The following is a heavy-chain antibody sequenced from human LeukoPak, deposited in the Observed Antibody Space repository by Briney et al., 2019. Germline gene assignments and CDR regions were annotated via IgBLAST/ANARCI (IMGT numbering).Heavy chain of an antibody. CDR2: IWYDGTKK. Sequence: GRSLRLSCAASGFTFSSFGMHCVREAPGEGLEGVAVIWYDGTKKYYADSLKGRFTISRDNSKNTLHLQMNSLRVEDTAVYYSASRSPALDYWGQGTLVTVSS. CDR3: ASRSPALDY. D-gene: IGHD2-2*01. CDR1: GFTFSSFG. J-gene: IGHJ4*02. V-gene: IGHV3-33*01.